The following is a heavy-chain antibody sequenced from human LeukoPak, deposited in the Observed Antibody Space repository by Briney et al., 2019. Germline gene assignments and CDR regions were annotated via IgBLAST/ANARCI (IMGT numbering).Heavy chain of an antibody. V-gene: IGHV1-18*01. CDR3: ARDWDYRGMDV. D-gene: IGHD4/OR15-4a*01. CDR1: GYTVTRSG. Sequence: ASVKVSCRASGYTVTRSGISWVRQAPGQGLEWMAWSSGDDGRTNYAQKFQDRVIMTTDTSTNTVYMELRSLRSDDTAIYYCARDWDYRGMDVWGQGTTVTVSS. CDR2: SSGDDGRT. J-gene: IGHJ6*02.